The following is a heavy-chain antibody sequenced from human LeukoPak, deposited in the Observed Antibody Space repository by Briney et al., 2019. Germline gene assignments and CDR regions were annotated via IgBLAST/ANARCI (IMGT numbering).Heavy chain of an antibody. V-gene: IGHV3-23*01. CDR2: ISGSGGNT. Sequence: GGSLTLFCGPSGFFFSSYAVSWARHARGKGLEWVSAISGSGGNTYYGDSVRGPFTITRHNSKNTLYLQMNSLRAEETAVYYCAKFLPTQIVVANYYFDYWGQGTLVTVSS. J-gene: IGHJ4*02. CDR1: GFFFSSYA. CDR3: AKFLPTQIVVANYYFDY. D-gene: IGHD2-21*01.